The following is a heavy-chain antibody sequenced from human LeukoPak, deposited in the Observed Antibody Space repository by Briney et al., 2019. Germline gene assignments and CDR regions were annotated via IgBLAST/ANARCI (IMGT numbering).Heavy chain of an antibody. CDR2: ISWNSGSI. CDR3: AKDRSSSVRGALDY. CDR1: GFTFDDYA. D-gene: IGHD3-10*01. Sequence: GGSLRLSCAASGFTFDDYAMHWVRQAPGKGLEWVSGISWNSGSIGYADSVKGRFTISRDNAKNSLYLQMSSLRAEDTALYYCAKDRSSSVRGALDYWGQGTLVTVSS. J-gene: IGHJ4*02. V-gene: IGHV3-9*01.